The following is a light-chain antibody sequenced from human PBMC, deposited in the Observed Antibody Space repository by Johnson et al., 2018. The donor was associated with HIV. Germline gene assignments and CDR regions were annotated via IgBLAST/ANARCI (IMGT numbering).Light chain of an antibody. CDR2: DNN. J-gene: IGLJ1*01. V-gene: IGLV1-51*01. CDR3: ATWDRSLTIGGG. Sequence: QSVLTQPPSVSAAPGQKVTISCSGSSSNIGNNYVSWYQQLPGTAPKLLIYDNNKRPSGIPDRFSGSKSDTSATLGISGLQPGDEADYYCATWDRSLTIGGGFGTGTKVTVL. CDR1: SSNIGNNY.